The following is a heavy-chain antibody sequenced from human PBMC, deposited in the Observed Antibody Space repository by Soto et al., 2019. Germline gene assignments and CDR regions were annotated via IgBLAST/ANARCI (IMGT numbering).Heavy chain of an antibody. V-gene: IGHV5-10-1*01. CDR2: IDPSDSYT. CDR3: AQDGLGDSSSWWYYGMDV. CDR1: GYSFTSYW. Sequence: PGESLKISCKGSGYSFTSYWISWVRQMPGKGLEWMGRIDPSDSYTNYSPSFQGHVTISADKSISTAYLQWSSLKASDTAMYYCAQDGLGDSSSWWYYGMDVWGQGTTVTVSS. D-gene: IGHD6-13*01. J-gene: IGHJ6*02.